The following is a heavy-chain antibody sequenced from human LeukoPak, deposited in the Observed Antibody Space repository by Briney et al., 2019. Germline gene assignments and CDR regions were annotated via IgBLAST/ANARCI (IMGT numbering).Heavy chain of an antibody. CDR1: GFTFSDYY. CDR3: ARYGGNNHYYYYYMDV. Sequence: GGSLRLSCAASGFTFSDYYMSWIRQAPGKGLEWVSYISSSGSTIYYADSVKGRFTISRDNAKNSLYLQMNSPRAEDTAVYYCARYGGNNHYYYYYMDVWGKGTTVTVSS. CDR2: ISSSGSTI. D-gene: IGHD4-23*01. J-gene: IGHJ6*03. V-gene: IGHV3-11*04.